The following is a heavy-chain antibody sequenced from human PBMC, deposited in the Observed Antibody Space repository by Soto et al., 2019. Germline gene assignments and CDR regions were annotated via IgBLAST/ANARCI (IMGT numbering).Heavy chain of an antibody. J-gene: IGHJ6*02. CDR1: AFSLSTGGVG. Sequence: SGPTLVNPTQTLTLTCTFSAFSLSTGGVGVGWIRQPPGKALEWLALIYWDDDKRYSPSLRSMLTISKDTSKNQVVLTMTNMDPVDTATYYCIQSRCGGDCLQSYASYYYYGMDVWGQGTTVTVSS. V-gene: IGHV2-5*02. D-gene: IGHD2-21*02. CDR3: IQSRCGGDCLQSYASYYYYGMDV. CDR2: IYWDDDK.